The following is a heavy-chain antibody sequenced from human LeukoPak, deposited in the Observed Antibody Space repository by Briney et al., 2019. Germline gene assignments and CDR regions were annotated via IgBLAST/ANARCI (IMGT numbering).Heavy chain of an antibody. CDR2: VYYSESA. V-gene: IGHV4-39*07. J-gene: IGHJ3*02. CDR1: GGSISSSSYY. CDR3: AGKYCSGGSCLGWDAFDI. Sequence: SETLSLTCTVSGGSISSSSYYWGWIRQPPGKGLEWIGSVYYSESAYYNPSLKSRVTISVDKSKNQFSLKLSSVTAADTAVYYCAGKYCSGGSCLGWDAFDIWGQGTMVTVSS. D-gene: IGHD2-15*01.